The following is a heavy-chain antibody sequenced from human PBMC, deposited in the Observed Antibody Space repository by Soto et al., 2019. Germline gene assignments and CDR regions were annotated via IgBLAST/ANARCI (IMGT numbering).Heavy chain of an antibody. CDR1: GFSLSSFG. D-gene: IGHD1-26*01. Sequence: GGSLRLSCAVSGFSLSSFGMHWVRQAAGKGLEWVAVVWYDGSNRYYADSVKGRFTISRDNSKNTLYLQMNSLRAEDTAFYYCAKVGPSLDPYYFDYWGQGTLVTVSS. V-gene: IGHV3-33*06. CDR3: AKVGPSLDPYYFDY. J-gene: IGHJ4*02. CDR2: VWYDGSNR.